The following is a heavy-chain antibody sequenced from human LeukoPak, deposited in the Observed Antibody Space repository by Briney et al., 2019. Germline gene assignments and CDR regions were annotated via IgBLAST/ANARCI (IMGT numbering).Heavy chain of an antibody. Sequence: PSETLSLTCAVSGGSVGSSNWWTWVRQPPGKGLEWIGEINLRGSTNYNPSLKSRVTISLDESKNQFSLKLNSVTAADTAVYYCARDPGDRGYYYYGMDVWGQGTTVTVSS. CDR2: INLRGST. CDR1: GGSVGSSNW. D-gene: IGHD2-21*02. J-gene: IGHJ6*02. CDR3: ARDPGDRGYYYYGMDV. V-gene: IGHV4-4*02.